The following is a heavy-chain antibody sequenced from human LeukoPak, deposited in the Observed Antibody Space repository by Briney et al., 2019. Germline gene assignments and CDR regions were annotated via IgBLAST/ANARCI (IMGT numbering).Heavy chain of an antibody. D-gene: IGHD6-19*01. CDR1: GFTFSDHY. CDR3: AKVLGQWLMGDAFDI. V-gene: IGHV3-72*01. CDR2: TRHKVDSFTT. J-gene: IGHJ3*02. Sequence: GGSLRLSCAASGFTFSDHYMDWVRQAPGKGLEWVGRTRHKVDSFTTEYAASVKGRFTISRDDSKNSLYLQMNSLKSEDTAVYYCAKVLGQWLMGDAFDIWGQGTMVTVSS.